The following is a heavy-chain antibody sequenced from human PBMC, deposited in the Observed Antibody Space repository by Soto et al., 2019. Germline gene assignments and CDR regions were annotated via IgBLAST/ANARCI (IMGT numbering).Heavy chain of an antibody. D-gene: IGHD2-2*01. J-gene: IGHJ4*02. V-gene: IGHV2-5*02. CDR3: AHIQTPIVVVPAAIAEFDY. CDR2: IYWDDDK. CDR1: GFSLSTTGEG. Sequence: SGPTLVNPTQTLTLTCTFSGFSLSTTGEGVGWIRQPPGKALEWLALIYWDDDKRYSPSLKSRLTITKDTSKNQVFLTMTNMDPVDTATYYCAHIQTPIVVVPAAIAEFDYWGQGTLVTVSS.